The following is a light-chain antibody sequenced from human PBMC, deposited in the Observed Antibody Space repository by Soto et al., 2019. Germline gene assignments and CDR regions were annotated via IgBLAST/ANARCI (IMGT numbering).Light chain of an antibody. J-gene: IGKJ3*01. CDR1: QSVDSF. V-gene: IGKV3-11*01. CDR2: DAS. Sequence: EIVLTQSPATLSLSPGERATLSCRASQSVDSFLAWYQQKSGQTPRLLIYDASNRATGIPARFSGSGSGADFTLTISSLEPEDFAVYYCQHRSNWLGTFGPGTKVDIK. CDR3: QHRSNWLGT.